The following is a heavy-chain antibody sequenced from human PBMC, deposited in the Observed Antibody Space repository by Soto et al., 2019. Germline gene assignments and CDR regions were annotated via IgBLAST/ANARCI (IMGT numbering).Heavy chain of an antibody. CDR2: IIPIFGTA. Sequence: QVQLVQSGAEVKKPGSSVKVSCKASGGTFSSYAISWVRQAPGQGLEWMGGIIPIFGTANYAQKFQGRVTITADESTSTAYMELSRLRAEDTAVYYCARLGVTMIVVASSRFDYFDYWGQGTLVTVSS. V-gene: IGHV1-69*01. CDR1: GGTFSSYA. CDR3: ARLGVTMIVVASSRFDYFDY. J-gene: IGHJ4*02. D-gene: IGHD3-22*01.